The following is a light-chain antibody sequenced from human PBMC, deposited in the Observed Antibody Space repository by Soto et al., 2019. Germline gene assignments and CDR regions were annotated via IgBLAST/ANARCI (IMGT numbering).Light chain of an antibody. CDR1: QTVRSSF. Sequence: DIELTQSPATLSLSPGERVTLSCSASQTVRSSFVAWYQQKPGQAPRLLIYGASTRATGIPDRFSGSESGKDFTLTISSLDPEDLAVYYCQHYGRSSWTFGQGTKVEIK. CDR3: QHYGRSSWT. CDR2: GAS. J-gene: IGKJ1*01. V-gene: IGKV3-20*01.